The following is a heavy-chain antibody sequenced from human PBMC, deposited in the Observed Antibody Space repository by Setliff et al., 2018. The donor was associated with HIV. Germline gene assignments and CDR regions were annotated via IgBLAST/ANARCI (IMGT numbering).Heavy chain of an antibody. CDR3: ARDATYDYVWGTSSLVLDY. CDR1: GGTFSSYA. Sequence: SVKVSCKASGGTFSSYAISWVRQAPGQGLELMGGIIPIFGAANYAQKFQGRVTMTRDTSTRTLYMELSSLRSEDTAVYYCARDATYDYVWGTSSLVLDYWGQGTLVTVSS. CDR2: IIPIFGAA. V-gene: IGHV1-69*05. J-gene: IGHJ4*02. D-gene: IGHD3-16*01.